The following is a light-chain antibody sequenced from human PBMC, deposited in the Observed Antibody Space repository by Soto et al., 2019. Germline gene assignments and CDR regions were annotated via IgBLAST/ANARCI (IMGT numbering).Light chain of an antibody. V-gene: IGKV3-20*01. Sequence: EFVLTQSPGTLSLSPGERATLSCRASQSVSSSYLAWYQQKPGQAPRLLIYGASSRATGIPDRFSGSGSGTDFTLTISRLESEDFAVYYCQQYGSSPWTFGQGTKVEIK. CDR1: QSVSSSY. CDR3: QQYGSSPWT. J-gene: IGKJ1*01. CDR2: GAS.